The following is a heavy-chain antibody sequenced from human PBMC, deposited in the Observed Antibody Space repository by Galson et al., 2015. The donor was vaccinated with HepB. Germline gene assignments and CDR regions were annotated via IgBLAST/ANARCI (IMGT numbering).Heavy chain of an antibody. D-gene: IGHD3-16*01. J-gene: IGHJ6*02. Sequence: SLRLSCAASGFTFISYYMSWVRQAPGKGLEWVSVIYSGGSTYYADSMKGRFTISRDNSKNTLYLKMNSLRAEDPAVYYCARDVWEANMDDWGQGTTVTV. CDR3: ARDVWEANMDD. CDR2: IYSGGST. V-gene: IGHV3-53*01. CDR1: GFTFISYY.